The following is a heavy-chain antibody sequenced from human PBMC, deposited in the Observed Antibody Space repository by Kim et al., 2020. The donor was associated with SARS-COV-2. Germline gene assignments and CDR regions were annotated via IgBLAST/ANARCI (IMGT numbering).Heavy chain of an antibody. D-gene: IGHD3-22*01. CDR2: ISYDGSNK. J-gene: IGHJ4*02. CDR1: GFTFSSYG. V-gene: IGHV3-30*18. CDR3: AKDLRAVVARNYYFDY. Sequence: GGSLRLSCAASGFTFSSYGMHWVRQAPGKGLEWVAVISYDGSNKYYADSVKGRFTISRDNSKNTLYLQMNSLRAEDTAVYYCAKDLRAVVARNYYFDYWGQGTLVTVSS.